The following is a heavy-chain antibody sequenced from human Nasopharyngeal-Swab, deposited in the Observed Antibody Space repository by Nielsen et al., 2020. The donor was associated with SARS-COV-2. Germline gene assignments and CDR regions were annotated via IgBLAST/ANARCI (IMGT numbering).Heavy chain of an antibody. V-gene: IGHV3-53*01. CDR2: IYGVRRT. CDR3: ARPHSSQYSYGLDA. CDR1: TFQISLNY. D-gene: IGHD6-13*01. Sequence: GGSLRLSCVASTFQISLNYVSWVRQAPGKGLEWVSVIYGVRRTWYADSVRGRFTISRDNSNNILYLQMNSLRVEDTAIYFCARPHSSQYSYGLDAWGQGTTVTVSS. J-gene: IGHJ6*02.